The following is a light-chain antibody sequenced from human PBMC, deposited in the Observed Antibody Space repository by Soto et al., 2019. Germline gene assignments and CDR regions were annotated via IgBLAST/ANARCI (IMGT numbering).Light chain of an antibody. CDR1: QSISSY. Sequence: DIQMTQSPSSLSASVGDRVTITCRASQSISSYLNWYQQKPGKAPKLLIYPASSLQSGVPSRFSGSGFGTDFTLTISSRQPEDLATYYCQQSYSTLFTFGPGNKVDIK. J-gene: IGKJ3*01. V-gene: IGKV1-39*01. CDR3: QQSYSTLFT. CDR2: PAS.